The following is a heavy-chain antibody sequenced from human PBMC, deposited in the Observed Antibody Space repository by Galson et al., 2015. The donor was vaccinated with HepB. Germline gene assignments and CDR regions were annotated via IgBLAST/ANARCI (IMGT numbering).Heavy chain of an antibody. V-gene: IGHV3-7*05. Sequence: SLRLSCAASGFTFSSYWMTWVRQAPGKGLEWVAYMKEDGGEIYYVDAVKGRFTISRENAKNSLYLQMNSLRVEDTAVYYCARGVYAFDIWGQGTMVAVSS. CDR3: ARGVYAFDI. J-gene: IGHJ3*02. CDR2: MKEDGGEI. D-gene: IGHD6-13*01. CDR1: GFTFSSYW.